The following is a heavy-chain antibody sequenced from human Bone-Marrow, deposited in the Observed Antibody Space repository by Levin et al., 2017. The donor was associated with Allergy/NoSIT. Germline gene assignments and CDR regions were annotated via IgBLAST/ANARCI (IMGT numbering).Heavy chain of an antibody. CDR1: GFTFSSYW. CDR2: IKQDGSEK. D-gene: IGHD3-22*01. V-gene: IGHV3-7*01. J-gene: IGHJ4*02. CDR3: ARDFNDSSGYPRVNDY. Sequence: PGESLKISCAASGFTFSSYWMSWVRQAPGKGLEWVANIKQDGSEKYYVDSVKGRFTISRDNAKNSLYLQMNSLRAEDTAVYYCARDFNDSSGYPRVNDYWGQGTLVTVSS.